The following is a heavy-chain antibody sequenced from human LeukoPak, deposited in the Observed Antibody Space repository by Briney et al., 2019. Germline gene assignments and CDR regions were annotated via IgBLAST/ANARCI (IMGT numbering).Heavy chain of an antibody. J-gene: IGHJ4*02. CDR1: GFTFNSYA. CDR2: ISGSGGST. V-gene: IGHV3-23*01. Sequence: PGGSLRLSCAASGFTFNSYAMTWVRQAPGKGLEWRSIISGSGGSTYYVDSVKGRFTISRDNSKNTLYLETNGLRAEDTAVYYCARRGQTGGYFDYWGQGTLVTVSS. D-gene: IGHD2-8*02. CDR3: ARRGQTGGYFDY.